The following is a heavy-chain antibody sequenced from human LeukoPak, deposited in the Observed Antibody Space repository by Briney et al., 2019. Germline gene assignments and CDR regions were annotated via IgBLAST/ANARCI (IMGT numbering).Heavy chain of an antibody. Sequence: GESLKISCKGSGDSINNYWIGWVRQMPGKGLEWMGIIYPTDSDIRYSPSFQGQVTISADKSISTAYLQWSSLKASDTAMYYCARQEYCSGGSCYTWFDPWGQGTLVTVSS. J-gene: IGHJ5*02. D-gene: IGHD2-15*01. CDR2: IYPTDSDI. V-gene: IGHV5-51*01. CDR3: ARQEYCSGGSCYTWFDP. CDR1: GDSINNYW.